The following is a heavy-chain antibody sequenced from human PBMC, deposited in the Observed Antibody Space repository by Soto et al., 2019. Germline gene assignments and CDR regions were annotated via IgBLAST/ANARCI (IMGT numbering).Heavy chain of an antibody. D-gene: IGHD4-17*01. V-gene: IGHV4-39*01. J-gene: IGHJ4*02. Sequence: QLQLQESGPGLVKPSETLSLTCTVSGGSISSSSYYWGWIRQPPGKGLEWIGSIYYSGSTYYNPSLKSRVTISVDTSKNQFSLKLSSVTAADTAVYYCARMTTVTANYFDYWGQGTLVTVSS. CDR1: GGSISSSSYY. CDR3: ARMTTVTANYFDY. CDR2: IYYSGST.